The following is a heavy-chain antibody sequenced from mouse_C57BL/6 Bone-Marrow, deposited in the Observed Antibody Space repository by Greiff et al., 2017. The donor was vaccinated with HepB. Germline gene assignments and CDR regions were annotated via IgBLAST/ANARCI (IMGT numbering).Heavy chain of an antibody. Sequence: DVQLVESGGGLVKPGGSLKLSCAASGFTFSSYAMSWVRQTPEKRLEWVATISDGGSYTYYPDNVKGRFTISRDNAKNNLYLQMSHLKSEDTAMYYCAPITTVVMDYWGQGTSVTVSS. CDR1: GFTFSSYA. J-gene: IGHJ4*01. CDR3: APITTVVMDY. CDR2: ISDGGSYT. V-gene: IGHV5-4*01. D-gene: IGHD1-1*01.